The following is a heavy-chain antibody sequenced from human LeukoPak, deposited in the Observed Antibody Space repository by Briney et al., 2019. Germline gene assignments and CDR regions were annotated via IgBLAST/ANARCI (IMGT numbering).Heavy chain of an antibody. V-gene: IGHV1-18*01. Sequence: ASVKVSCKASGYTFTSYGISWVRQAPGQGLEWMGWISAYNGNTNYAQKLQGRVTMTTDTSTSTAYMELRSLRSDGTAVYYCARWGWFGEIRYYFDYWGQGTLVTVSS. D-gene: IGHD3-10*01. CDR1: GYTFTSYG. J-gene: IGHJ4*02. CDR2: ISAYNGNT. CDR3: ARWGWFGEIRYYFDY.